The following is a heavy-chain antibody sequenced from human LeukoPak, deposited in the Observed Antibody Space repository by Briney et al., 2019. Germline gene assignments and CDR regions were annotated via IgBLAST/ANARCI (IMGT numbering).Heavy chain of an antibody. CDR1: GGTFSSYG. V-gene: IGHV1-18*01. CDR2: ISAYNGNT. D-gene: IGHD2-15*01. Sequence: ASVKVSCKASGGTFSSYGISWVRQAPGQGLEWMGWISAYNGNTNYAQKLQGRVTMTTDTSTSTAYMELRSLRSDDTAVYYCARTDGYCSGGSCYSSVYYYYYYMDAWGKGTTVTVSS. J-gene: IGHJ6*03. CDR3: ARTDGYCSGGSCYSSVYYYYYYMDA.